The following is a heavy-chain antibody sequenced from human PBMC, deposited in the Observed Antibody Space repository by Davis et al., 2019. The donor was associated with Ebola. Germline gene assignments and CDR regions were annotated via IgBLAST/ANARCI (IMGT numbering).Heavy chain of an antibody. D-gene: IGHD3-22*01. CDR2: IIPIFGTA. CDR3: ARVGYYYDSSGYYSGAFDI. Sequence: SVKVSCKASGGTFSSYAISWVRQAPGQGLEWMGGIIPIFGTANYAQKFQGRVTITADESTSTAYMELSSLRSEDTAVYYCARVGYYYDSSGYYSGAFDIWGQGTMVTVSS. J-gene: IGHJ3*02. V-gene: IGHV1-69*13. CDR1: GGTFSSYA.